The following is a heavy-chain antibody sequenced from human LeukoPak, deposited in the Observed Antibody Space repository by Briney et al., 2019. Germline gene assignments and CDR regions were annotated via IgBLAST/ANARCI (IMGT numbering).Heavy chain of an antibody. Sequence: GGSLRLSCEVSGFTLRSYAMSWVRQAPGKGLEWVSVICGSTGGTHFADSVKGRFTISRDNSKNTLYLQMSSLRAEDTAVYYCAKNLIRGATNWFDPWGQGTLVTVSS. CDR3: AKNLIRGATNWFDP. CDR1: GFTLRSYA. D-gene: IGHD3-10*01. V-gene: IGHV3-23*01. J-gene: IGHJ5*02. CDR2: ICGSTGGT.